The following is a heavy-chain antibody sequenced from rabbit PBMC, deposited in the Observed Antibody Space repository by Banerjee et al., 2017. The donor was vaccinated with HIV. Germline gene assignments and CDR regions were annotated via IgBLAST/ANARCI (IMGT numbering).Heavy chain of an antibody. J-gene: IGHJ3*01. CDR3: ARDLAGVTGWNFGL. CDR1: GFTLSSDY. D-gene: IGHD4-1*01. CDR2: IYTGDGST. Sequence: QEQLEESGGDLVKPEGSLTLTCTASGFTLSSDYMCWVRQAPGKGLEWIGCIYTGDGSTYYASWAKGRFTISETSSTTVTLQMTSLTAADTATYFCARDLAGVTGWNFGLWGQGTLVTVS. V-gene: IGHV1S45*01.